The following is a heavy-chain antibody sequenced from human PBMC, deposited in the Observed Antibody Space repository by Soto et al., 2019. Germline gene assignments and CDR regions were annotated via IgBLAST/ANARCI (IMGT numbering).Heavy chain of an antibody. CDR2: IYYSGST. V-gene: IGHV4-61*08. CDR1: SGSISSGGYY. CDR3: ARRYGPCFDY. D-gene: IGHD5-18*01. Sequence: PSETLSLTCTVSSGSISSGGYYWSWIRQHPGKGLEWIGYIYYSGSTNYNPSLKSRVTISVDTSKNQFSLKLSSVTAADTAVYYCARRYGPCFDYWGQGTLVTVSS. J-gene: IGHJ4*02.